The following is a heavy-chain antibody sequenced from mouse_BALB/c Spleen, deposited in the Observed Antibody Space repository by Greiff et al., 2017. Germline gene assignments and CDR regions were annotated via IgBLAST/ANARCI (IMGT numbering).Heavy chain of an antibody. D-gene: IGHD2-4*01. J-gene: IGHJ3*01. CDR3: VRDQDYDGFAY. V-gene: IGHV2-9-2*01. CDR2: IWTGGGT. CDR1: GFSLTSYD. Sequence: VQGVESGPGLVAPSQSLSITCTVSGFSLTSYDISWIRQPPGKGLEWLGVIWTGGGTNYNSAFMSRLSISKDNSKSQVFLKMNSLQTDDTAIYYCVRDQDYDGFAYWGQGTLVTVSA.